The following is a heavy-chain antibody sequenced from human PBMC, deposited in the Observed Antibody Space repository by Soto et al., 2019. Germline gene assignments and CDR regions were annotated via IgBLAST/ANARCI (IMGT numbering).Heavy chain of an antibody. CDR2: IYYSGST. Sequence: SETPSLTCTVSGGSISSYYWSWIRQPPGKGLEWIGYIYYSGSTNYNPSLKSRVTISVDTSKNQFSLKLSSVTAADTAVYYCARRVFGVVNNWFDPWGQGTLVTVSS. D-gene: IGHD3-3*01. CDR3: ARRVFGVVNNWFDP. CDR1: GGSISSYY. J-gene: IGHJ5*02. V-gene: IGHV4-59*01.